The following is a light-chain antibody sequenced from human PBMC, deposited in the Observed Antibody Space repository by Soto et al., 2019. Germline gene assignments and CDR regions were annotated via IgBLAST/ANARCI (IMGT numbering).Light chain of an antibody. V-gene: IGKV1-33*01. CDR2: DAS. CDR3: QQYEILPIT. J-gene: IGKJ4*01. Sequence: DIQMTPSPFSLSASVGDRVTITCRASQSISSYLNWYQQKPGKAPKLXIHDASILQTGVPSRFSGSGAGTDFTFTITSLQPEDIATYYCQQYEILPITFGGGTKVDIK. CDR1: QSISSY.